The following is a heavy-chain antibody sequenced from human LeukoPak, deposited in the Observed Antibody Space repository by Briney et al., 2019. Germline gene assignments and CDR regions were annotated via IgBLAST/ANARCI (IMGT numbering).Heavy chain of an antibody. CDR1: GGSISSYY. D-gene: IGHD3-3*01. CDR2: IYYNGGT. Sequence: PSETLSLTCTVSGGSISSYYWSWIRQPPGKGLEWIGYIYYNGGTNYNPSLKSRVTISVGTSKNQFSLKLSSVTAADTAVYYCARTTPTGFWSGYPNWFDPWGQGTLVTVSS. V-gene: IGHV4-59*01. CDR3: ARTTPTGFWSGYPNWFDP. J-gene: IGHJ5*02.